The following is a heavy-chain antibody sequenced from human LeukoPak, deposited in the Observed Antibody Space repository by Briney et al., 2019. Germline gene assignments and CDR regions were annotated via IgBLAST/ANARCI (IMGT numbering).Heavy chain of an antibody. CDR3: ARALGLEIDY. CDR1: GFTFSSYS. CDR2: IGSSSSSI. D-gene: IGHD3-3*01. V-gene: IGHV3-48*02. Sequence: PGGSLRLSCAASGFTFSSYSMNWVRQPPGKGLEWVSYIGSSSSSIYHADSVKGRFTISRDNAKNSLYLQMNSLRDEDTAVYYCARALGLEIDYWGQGTLVTVSS. J-gene: IGHJ4*02.